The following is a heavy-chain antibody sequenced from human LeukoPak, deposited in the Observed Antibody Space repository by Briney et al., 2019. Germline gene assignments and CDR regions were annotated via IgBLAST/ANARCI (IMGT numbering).Heavy chain of an antibody. V-gene: IGHV5-51*01. CDR2: IYPGDSET. CDR3: ATLVGYGSFFDY. Sequence: GESLKISCKGSGYLFTNYWIGWVRQVPGKGLEWMGIIYPGDSETRYGPSSQGQVTISADKSISTAYLQWSGLKASDTAMYYCATLVGYGSFFDYWGQGTLVTVSS. J-gene: IGHJ4*02. CDR1: GYLFTNYW. D-gene: IGHD3-10*01.